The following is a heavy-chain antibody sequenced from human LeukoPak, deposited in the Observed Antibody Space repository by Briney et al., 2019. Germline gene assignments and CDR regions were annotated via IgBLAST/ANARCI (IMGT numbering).Heavy chain of an antibody. J-gene: IGHJ6*03. Sequence: GGSLRLSCAASGFTFSSYWMHWVRQAPGKGLVWVSRINSDGSSTSYADSVKGRFTISRDNAKNTLYLQMNSLRAEDTAVYYCASWYYYGSGSYQTYYYYYMDVWGKGTTVTVSS. CDR1: GFTFSSYW. D-gene: IGHD3-10*01. V-gene: IGHV3-74*01. CDR2: INSDGSST. CDR3: ASWYYYGSGSYQTYYYYYMDV.